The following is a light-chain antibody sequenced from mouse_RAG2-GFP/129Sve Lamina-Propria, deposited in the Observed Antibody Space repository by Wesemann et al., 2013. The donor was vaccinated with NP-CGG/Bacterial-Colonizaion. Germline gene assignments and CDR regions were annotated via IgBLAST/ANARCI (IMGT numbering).Light chain of an antibody. V-gene: IGKV6-23*01. J-gene: IGKJ5*01. CDR2: WAS. CDR3: QQYSGYPLT. Sequence: DIVMTQSHKFMSTSVGDRVSITCKASQDVGTAVAWYQQKPGQSPKLLIYWASTRHTGVPARFSGSGSGTSYSLTISSVEAEDAATYYCQQYSGYPLTFGAGTKLELK. CDR1: QDVGTA.